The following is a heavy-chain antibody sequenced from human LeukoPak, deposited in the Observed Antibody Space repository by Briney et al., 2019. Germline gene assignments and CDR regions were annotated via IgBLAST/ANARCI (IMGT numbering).Heavy chain of an antibody. CDR1: GFTLSSYA. CDR2: ISDNGSNR. D-gene: IGHD1-1*01. Sequence: GGCPRLSRAASGFTLSSYAMHSVRPAPRKGREWVAVISDNGSNRYYADSVEGRFTNSRNNPKYALYRQMSSLRAEVTAVYYCARERENVFDYWGQGTLVTVSS. V-gene: IGHV3-30-3*01. J-gene: IGHJ4*02. CDR3: ARERENVFDY.